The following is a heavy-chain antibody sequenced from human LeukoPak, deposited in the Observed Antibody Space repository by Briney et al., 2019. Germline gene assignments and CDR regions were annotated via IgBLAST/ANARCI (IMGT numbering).Heavy chain of an antibody. CDR1: GFTFSSYS. CDR2: ISSSSSYI. J-gene: IGHJ4*02. Sequence: PGGSLRLSCAASGFTFSSYSMNWVRQAPGKGLEWVSSISSSSSYIYYADSVKGRFTISRDNSKNTLYLQMNSLRAEDTAVYYCARGNYGYYPDWGQGTLVTVSS. CDR3: ARGNYGYYPD. D-gene: IGHD1-7*01. V-gene: IGHV3-21*01.